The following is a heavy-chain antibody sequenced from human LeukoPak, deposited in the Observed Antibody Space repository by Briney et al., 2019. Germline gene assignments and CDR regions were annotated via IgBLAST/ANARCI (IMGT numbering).Heavy chain of an antibody. D-gene: IGHD3-3*01. CDR3: AKSPTITIFGVVTPY. V-gene: IGHV3-23*01. Sequence: GGSLRLSCAASGFTLSSYAMSWVRQAPGKGLEWVSATSSSDAGTYYAESVRGRFTISRDNSKNTLYLQMNSLGAEDTAVYYCAKSPTITIFGVVTPYWGQGTLVTVSS. CDR2: TSSSDAGT. CDR1: GFTLSSYA. J-gene: IGHJ4*02.